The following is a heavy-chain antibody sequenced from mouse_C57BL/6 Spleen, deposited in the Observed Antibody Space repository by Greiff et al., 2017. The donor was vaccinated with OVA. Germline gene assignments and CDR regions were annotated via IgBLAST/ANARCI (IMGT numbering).Heavy chain of an antibody. Sequence: DVMLVESGGGLVKPGGSLKLSCAASGFTFSSYTMSWVRQTPEKRLEWVATISGGGGNTYYPDSVKGRFTISRDNAKNTLYLQMSSLRSEDTALYYCARGTSYYSNYGGYFDVWGTGTTVTVSS. J-gene: IGHJ1*03. CDR3: ARGTSYYSNYGGYFDV. CDR1: GFTFSSYT. V-gene: IGHV5-9*01. CDR2: ISGGGGNT. D-gene: IGHD2-5*01.